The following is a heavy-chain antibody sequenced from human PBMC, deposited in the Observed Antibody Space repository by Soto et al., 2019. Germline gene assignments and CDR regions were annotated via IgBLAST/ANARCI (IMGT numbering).Heavy chain of an antibody. V-gene: IGHV3-9*01. J-gene: IGHJ5*02. CDR2: ISWNSGSI. CDR3: AKDAVLDFWSGYFPFDP. Sequence: GGSLRLSCAASGFTFDDYAMHWVRQAPGKGLEWVSGISWNSGSIGYADSVKGRFTISRDNAKNSLYLQMNSLRAEDTALYYCAKDAVLDFWSGYFPFDPWGQGTLVTVSS. CDR1: GFTFDDYA. D-gene: IGHD3-3*01.